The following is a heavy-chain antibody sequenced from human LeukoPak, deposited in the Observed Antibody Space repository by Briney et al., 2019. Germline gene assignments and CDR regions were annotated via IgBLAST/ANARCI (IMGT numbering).Heavy chain of an antibody. V-gene: IGHV4-38-2*02. CDR1: GYSISSGYY. Sequence: PSETLSLTCTVSGYSISSGYYWGWIRQPPGKGLEWIGSIYHSGSTYYNPSLKSRVTISVDTSKNQFSLKLSSVTAADTAVYYCASANPWIPGAFDIWGQGTMVTVSS. CDR3: ASANPWIPGAFDI. D-gene: IGHD5-18*01. J-gene: IGHJ3*02. CDR2: IYHSGST.